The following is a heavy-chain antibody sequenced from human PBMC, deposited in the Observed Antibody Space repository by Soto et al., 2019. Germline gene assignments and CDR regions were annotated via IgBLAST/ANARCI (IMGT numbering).Heavy chain of an antibody. D-gene: IGHD3-16*01. CDR1: VFTFGDSA. Sequence: WSLRLSCTASVFTFGDSAMSWLRQAPGKGLEWVGFIRSKAYGGTTEYAASVKGRFTISRDDSKSIAYLQMNSLKTEDTALYYCTREFEGAFDYWGQGTLVTVSS. CDR2: IRSKAYGGTT. V-gene: IGHV3-49*03. CDR3: TREFEGAFDY. J-gene: IGHJ4*02.